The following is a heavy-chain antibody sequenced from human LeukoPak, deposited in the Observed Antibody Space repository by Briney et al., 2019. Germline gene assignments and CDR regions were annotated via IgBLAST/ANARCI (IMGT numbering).Heavy chain of an antibody. CDR3: AKAYSTSLYGDAFHI. D-gene: IGHD6-13*01. J-gene: IGHJ3*02. V-gene: IGHV3-30*02. CDR2: IRYDGSNK. Sequence: GGSLRLSCAASGFTFSSYGMHWVRQAPGKGLEWVAFIRYDGSNKYYADSVKGRFNISRDNSKNTLYLQLNSLRVEDTAVYYCAKAYSTSLYGDAFHIWSQGTMVTVSP. CDR1: GFTFSSYG.